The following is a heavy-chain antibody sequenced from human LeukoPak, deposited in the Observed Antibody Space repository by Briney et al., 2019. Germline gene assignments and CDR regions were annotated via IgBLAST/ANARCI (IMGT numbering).Heavy chain of an antibody. CDR3: ARVYYPYNWFDP. D-gene: IGHD3-10*01. Sequence: ASVKVSCTASGYTFTSYGISWVRQAPGQGLEWMGWISAYNGNTNYAQKLQGRVTMTTDTSTSTAYMELRSLRSDDTAVYYCARVYYPYNWFDPWGQGTLVTVSS. J-gene: IGHJ5*02. CDR2: ISAYNGNT. V-gene: IGHV1-18*01. CDR1: GYTFTSYG.